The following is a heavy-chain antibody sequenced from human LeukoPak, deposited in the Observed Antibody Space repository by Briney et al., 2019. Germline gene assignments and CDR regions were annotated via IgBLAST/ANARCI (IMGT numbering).Heavy chain of an antibody. J-gene: IGHJ5*02. Sequence: GGSLRLSCAASGFTFSSYWMSWVRQAPGKGLEWVANIKQDGSEKYYVDSAKGRFTISRDNAKNSLYLQMNSLRAEDTAVYYCARDPTTGEFDPWGQGTLVTVSS. CDR3: ARDPTTGEFDP. D-gene: IGHD7-27*01. V-gene: IGHV3-7*01. CDR2: IKQDGSEK. CDR1: GFTFSSYW.